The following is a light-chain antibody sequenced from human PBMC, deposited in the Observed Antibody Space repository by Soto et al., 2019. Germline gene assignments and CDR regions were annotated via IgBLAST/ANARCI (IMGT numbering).Light chain of an antibody. CDR2: KAS. CDR1: QSIRDR. V-gene: IGKV1-5*03. Sequence: DFLMTQSPSTLSASVGDRVTITCRASQSIRDRLAWYQQKPGNAPKLLIYKASSLQSGVPSRFSGSGSGTEFTLTIISLQPDDFAMYYCQQYNSYRWTFGQGTKVEIK. CDR3: QQYNSYRWT. J-gene: IGKJ1*01.